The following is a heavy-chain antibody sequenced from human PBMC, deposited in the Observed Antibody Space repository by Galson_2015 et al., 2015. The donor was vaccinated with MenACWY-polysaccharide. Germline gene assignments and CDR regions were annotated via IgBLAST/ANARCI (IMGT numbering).Heavy chain of an antibody. V-gene: IGHV3-30-3*01. J-gene: IGHJ6*02. D-gene: IGHD1-26*01. CDR1: GFTFSSYA. CDR2: ISYDGSNK. Sequence: SLRLSCAASGFTFSSYAMHWVRQAPGKGLEWVAVISYDGSNKYYADSVKGRFTISRDNSKNTLYLQMNSLGAEDTAVYYCASTREGYYYYYGMDVWGQGTTVTVSS. CDR3: ASTREGYYYYYGMDV.